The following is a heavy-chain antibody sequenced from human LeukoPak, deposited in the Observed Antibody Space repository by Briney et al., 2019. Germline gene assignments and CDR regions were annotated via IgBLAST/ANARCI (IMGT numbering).Heavy chain of an antibody. Sequence: SETLSLTCTVSGGSISSSSSSYHWGWIRQPPGKGLEWIGSLSYSGSTYHNPSLQSRVTISVDTSKNQFSLKMYSVTAADTAVYYCASYNYWGQGTLVTVPS. V-gene: IGHV4-39*01. D-gene: IGHD1-14*01. CDR3: ASYNY. J-gene: IGHJ4*02. CDR1: GGSISSSSSSYH. CDR2: LSYSGST.